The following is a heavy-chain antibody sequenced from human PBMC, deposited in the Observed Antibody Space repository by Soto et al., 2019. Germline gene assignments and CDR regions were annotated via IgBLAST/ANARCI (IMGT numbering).Heavy chain of an antibody. Sequence: QITLNESGPTQVKPRQTLTLTCTFSGFSLTTSGVGVGWIRQSPGKAPEWLALIYWDDDKRYSPSLKSRLTITKDTSKNQVVLTMAYLDPADTATYSCAHRVLRTVFGLVTTTAIYFDFWGQGTPVAVSS. D-gene: IGHD3-3*01. CDR2: IYWDDDK. V-gene: IGHV2-5*02. CDR3: AHRVLRTVFGLVTTTAIYFDF. J-gene: IGHJ4*02. CDR1: GFSLTTSGVG.